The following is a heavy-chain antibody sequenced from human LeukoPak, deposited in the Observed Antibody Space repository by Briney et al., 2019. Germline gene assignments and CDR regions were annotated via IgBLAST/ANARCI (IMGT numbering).Heavy chain of an antibody. Sequence: ASVKVSCKASGYTFTSYGISWVRQAPGQGLKWMGWISAYNGNTNYAQKLQGRVTMTTDTSTSTAYMELRSLRSDDTAVYYCARVMIPKADIVVVPAAILDDAFDIWGQGTMVTVSS. V-gene: IGHV1-18*01. CDR1: GYTFTSYG. J-gene: IGHJ3*02. D-gene: IGHD2-2*02. CDR2: ISAYNGNT. CDR3: ARVMIPKADIVVVPAAILDDAFDI.